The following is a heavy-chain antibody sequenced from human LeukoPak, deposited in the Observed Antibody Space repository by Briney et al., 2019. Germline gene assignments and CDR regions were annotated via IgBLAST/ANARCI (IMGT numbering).Heavy chain of an antibody. V-gene: IGHV1-8*03. CDR3: ARRGDYYDSSGYYYVYNY. D-gene: IGHD3-22*01. CDR2: MNPNSGNT. CDR1: GYTFTRYD. J-gene: IGHJ4*02. Sequence: ASVKVSCKASGYTFTRYDINWVRQATGQGLEWMGWMNPNSGNTGYAQKFQGRVTIPRNTSISTPYMGLSSLRSEDTGVYYCARRGDYYDSSGYYYVYNYWGQGTLVTVSS.